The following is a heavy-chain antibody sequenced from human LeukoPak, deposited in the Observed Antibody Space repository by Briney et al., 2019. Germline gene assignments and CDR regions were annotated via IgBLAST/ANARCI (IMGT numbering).Heavy chain of an antibody. V-gene: IGHV4-59*08. CDR3: ARNIAVAGRGDYMDV. D-gene: IGHD6-19*01. CDR1: GGSISSYY. CDR2: IYYSGST. J-gene: IGHJ6*03. Sequence: SETLSLTCTVSGGSISSYYWSWIRQPPGKGLEWIGYIYYSGSTDYNPSLKSRVTISVDTSKNQFSLKLSSVTAADTAVYYCARNIAVAGRGDYMDVWGKGTTVTISS.